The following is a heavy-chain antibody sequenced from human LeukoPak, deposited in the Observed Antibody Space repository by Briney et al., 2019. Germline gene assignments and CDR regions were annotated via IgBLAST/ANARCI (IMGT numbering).Heavy chain of an antibody. CDR3: AREGSGWNFDY. V-gene: IGHV3-48*04. D-gene: IGHD6-19*01. CDR1: GFTFSTYN. CDR2: VSISSSTI. J-gene: IGHJ4*02. Sequence: PGGSLRLSCAASGFTFSTYNINWVRQTPGKGLEWVSYVSISSSTIFYADSVKGRFTISRDNAKNSLYLQMNSLRAEDTAVYYCAREGSGWNFDYWGQGTLVTVSS.